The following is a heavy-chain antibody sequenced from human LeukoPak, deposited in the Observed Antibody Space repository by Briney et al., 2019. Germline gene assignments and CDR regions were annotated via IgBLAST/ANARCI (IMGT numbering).Heavy chain of an antibody. CDR3: AKGIYSSGWSYFDY. J-gene: IGHJ4*01. CDR2: IYYSGST. CDR1: GGSISSSSYY. Sequence: PSETLSLTCTVSGGSISSSSYYWGWIRQPPGKGLEWIGSIYYSGSTYYNPSLKSRVTISVDTSKNQFSLKLSSVTAADTAVYYCAKGIYSSGWSYFDYWGHGTLVTVSS. V-gene: IGHV4-39*07. D-gene: IGHD6-19*01.